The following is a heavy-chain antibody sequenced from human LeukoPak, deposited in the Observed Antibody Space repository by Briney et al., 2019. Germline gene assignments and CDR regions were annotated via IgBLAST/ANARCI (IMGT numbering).Heavy chain of an antibody. CDR2: ISSSGSTI. Sequence: GGSLRLSRAASGFTFSDYYMSWIRQAPGKGLEWVSYISSSGSTIYYADSVKGRFTISRDNAKNSLYLQMNSLRAEDTAVYYCARESEGGGYCSGGSCYFDYWGQGTLVTVSS. CDR1: GFTFSDYY. D-gene: IGHD2-15*01. V-gene: IGHV3-11*01. CDR3: ARESEGGGYCSGGSCYFDY. J-gene: IGHJ4*02.